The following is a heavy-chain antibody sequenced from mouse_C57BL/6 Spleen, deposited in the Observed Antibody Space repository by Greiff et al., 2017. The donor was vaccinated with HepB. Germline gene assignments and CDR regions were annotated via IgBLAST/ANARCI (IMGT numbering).Heavy chain of an antibody. J-gene: IGHJ3*01. CDR3: ARNSSPYRFAY. V-gene: IGHV1-69*01. D-gene: IGHD1-1*01. CDR2: IDPSDSYT. Sequence: VQLQQSGAELVMPGASVKLSCKASGYTFTSYWMHWVKQRPGQGLEWIGEIDPSDSYTNYNQKFKGKSTLTVDKSSSTAYMQLSSLTSEDSAVYYCARNSSPYRFAYWGQGTLVTVSA. CDR1: GYTFTSYW.